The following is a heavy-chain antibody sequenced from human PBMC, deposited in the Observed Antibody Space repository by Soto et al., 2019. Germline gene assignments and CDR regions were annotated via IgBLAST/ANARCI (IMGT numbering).Heavy chain of an antibody. D-gene: IGHD3-10*01. CDR1: GFTFSGSA. J-gene: IGHJ4*02. CDR3: TLVVRAGSDC. V-gene: IGHV3-73*02. Sequence: EVQLVESGGGLVQPGGSLKLSCAASGFTFSGSAMHWVRQASGKGLEWVGRIRSKANSYATAYAASVKGRFTISRDDSKNTAYLQMNSLKTEDTAVYYCTLVVRAGSDCWGQGTLVTVSS. CDR2: IRSKANSYAT.